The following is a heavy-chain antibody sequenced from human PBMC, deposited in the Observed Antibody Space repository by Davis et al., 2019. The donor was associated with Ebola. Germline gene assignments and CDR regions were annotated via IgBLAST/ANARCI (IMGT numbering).Heavy chain of an antibody. Sequence: PGGSLRLSCAASGFTFSSYAMSWVRQAPGKGLEWVSTISRSGATTFYADSMKGRFTISRDNSKNTLYLQMNTLRAEDTAVYYCAKCRPPNTSSRHQEGPGDYWGQGTLVTVSS. CDR1: GFTFSSYA. CDR3: AKCRPPNTSSRHQEGPGDY. D-gene: IGHD2-2*01. J-gene: IGHJ4*02. CDR2: ISRSGATT. V-gene: IGHV3-23*01.